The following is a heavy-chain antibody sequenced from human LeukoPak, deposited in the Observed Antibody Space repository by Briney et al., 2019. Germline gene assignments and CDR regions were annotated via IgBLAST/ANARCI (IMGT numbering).Heavy chain of an antibody. CDR1: GGSISNGDHY. V-gene: IGHV4-31*03. Sequence: SETLSLTCTVSGGSISNGDHYWSWIRQHPGKGLEWIGHIYYSGSTYYNPSLKSRGIISVETSKNQFSLKLSSVTAADTAVYYCATAPPNWNDAYYFDYWGQGTLVTVSS. J-gene: IGHJ4*02. CDR3: ATAPPNWNDAYYFDY. D-gene: IGHD1-20*01. CDR2: IYYSGST.